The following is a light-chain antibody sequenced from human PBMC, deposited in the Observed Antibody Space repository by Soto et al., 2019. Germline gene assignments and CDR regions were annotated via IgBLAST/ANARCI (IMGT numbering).Light chain of an antibody. CDR3: QQYENYWT. CDR1: QSISSW. V-gene: IGKV1-5*01. Sequence: DIQMTQSPSTLSATAGDRVTITCRASQSISSWLAWYQHKPGKAPKLLIYDASNLDSGVPSRFSGSGSGTEFSITISNLQPDDCATYYCQQYENYWTFGQGTKVDIK. CDR2: DAS. J-gene: IGKJ1*01.